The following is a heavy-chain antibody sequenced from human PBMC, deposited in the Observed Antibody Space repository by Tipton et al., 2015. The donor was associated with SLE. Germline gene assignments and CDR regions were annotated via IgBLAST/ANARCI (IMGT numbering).Heavy chain of an antibody. J-gene: IGHJ3*02. CDR1: GFTFSSYS. CDR2: ISYDGSNK. Sequence: SLRLSCAASGFTFSSYSMNWVRQAPGKGLEWVAVISYDGSNKYYADSVKGRFTISRDNSKNTLYLQMNSLRAEDTAVYYFAKDDSYYDSSGYYDAFDIWGQGTMVTVSS. D-gene: IGHD3-22*01. CDR3: AKDDSYYDSSGYYDAFDI. V-gene: IGHV3-30*18.